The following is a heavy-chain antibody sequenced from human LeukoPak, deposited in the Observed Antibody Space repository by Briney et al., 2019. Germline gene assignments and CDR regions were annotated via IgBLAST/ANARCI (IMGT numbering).Heavy chain of an antibody. J-gene: IGHJ2*01. D-gene: IGHD1-7*01. V-gene: IGHV4-30-4*08. CDR2: IYYRGGT. Sequence: NPSQTLSLTCTVSGGSISSGSYYWSWIRQPPGKGLEWIGYIYYRGGTYYNPSLKSRVTISIDTSKNQFSLKLNSVTAADMAVYSCARLQLRYWCFDLWGRGTLVTVSS. CDR3: ARLQLRYWCFDL. CDR1: GGSISSGSYY.